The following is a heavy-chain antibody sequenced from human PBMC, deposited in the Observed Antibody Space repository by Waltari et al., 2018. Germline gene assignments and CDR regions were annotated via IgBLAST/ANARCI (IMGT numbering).Heavy chain of an antibody. Sequence: QLQLQESGPGLVKPSETLSLTCSVSGGSVSSTSYYWAWIRQPPGKGLEWIGSFSYDANTYYNPSLKSRITISVDTSKNQFSLQLRSVTAADTAIYYCARPGRVGGGSLMGLDYWGQGTLVTVSS. V-gene: IGHV4-39*01. D-gene: IGHD2-15*01. J-gene: IGHJ4*02. CDR1: GGSVSSTSYY. CDR3: ARPGRVGGGSLMGLDY. CDR2: FSYDANT.